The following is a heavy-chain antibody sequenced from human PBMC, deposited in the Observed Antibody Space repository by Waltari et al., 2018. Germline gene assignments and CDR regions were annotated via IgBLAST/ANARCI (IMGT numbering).Heavy chain of an antibody. D-gene: IGHD5-12*01. CDR1: GGTFSSSP. Sequence: QLLRSGAGVTRHGSWVKFSCRVLGGTFSSSPLLWFRQTPGQGLEWMGRITPILGIANYAQKFQGRVTITADKSTSTAYMELSSLRSEDTAVYYCARAEGDGYNSVIDYWGQGTLVTVSS. CDR2: ITPILGIA. J-gene: IGHJ4*02. V-gene: IGHV1-69*04. CDR3: ARAEGDGYNSVIDY.